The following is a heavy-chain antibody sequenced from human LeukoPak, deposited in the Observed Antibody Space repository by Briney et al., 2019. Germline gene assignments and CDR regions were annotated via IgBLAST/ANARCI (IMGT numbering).Heavy chain of an antibody. V-gene: IGHV1-18*01. CDR1: GYTFTSYG. J-gene: IGHJ6*03. Sequence: ASVKVSCKASGYTFTSYGISWVRQAPGQGLEWMGWISAYNGNTNYAQKLQGRVTMTTDTSTSTAYMELRSLRSDDTAVYYCARVSGIVATIKIPYYYYYMDVWGKGTTVTVSS. CDR2: ISAYNGNT. D-gene: IGHD5-12*01. CDR3: ARVSGIVATIKIPYYYYYMDV.